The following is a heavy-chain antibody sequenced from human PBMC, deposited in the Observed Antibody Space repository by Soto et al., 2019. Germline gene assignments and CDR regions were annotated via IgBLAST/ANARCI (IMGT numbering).Heavy chain of an antibody. J-gene: IGHJ5*02. CDR2: IYYSGST. Sequence: SETLSLTCTVSGGSISSSSYYWGWIRQPPGKGLEWIGSIYYSGSTYYNPSLKSRVTISVDTSKNQFSLKLSSVTAADTAVYYCARNYYNWNYRPNWFDPWGQRTLVTVSS. CDR1: GGSISSSSYY. D-gene: IGHD1-7*01. CDR3: ARNYYNWNYRPNWFDP. V-gene: IGHV4-39*01.